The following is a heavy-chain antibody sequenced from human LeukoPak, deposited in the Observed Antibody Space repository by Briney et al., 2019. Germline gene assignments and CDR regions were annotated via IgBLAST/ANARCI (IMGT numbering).Heavy chain of an antibody. CDR1: GYTFTSYG. Sequence: ASVKVSCKASGYTFTSYGISWVRQAPGQGLEWMGWISTYNGNTNYAQKLQGRVTMTTDTSTSTAYMELRSLRSDDTAVYYCARGSGMAAAGTGAYNWFDPWGQGTLVTVSS. CDR2: ISTYNGNT. V-gene: IGHV1-18*01. CDR3: ARGSGMAAAGTGAYNWFDP. J-gene: IGHJ5*02. D-gene: IGHD6-13*01.